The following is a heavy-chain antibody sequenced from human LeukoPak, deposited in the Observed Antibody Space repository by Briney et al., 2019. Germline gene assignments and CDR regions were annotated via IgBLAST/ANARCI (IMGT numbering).Heavy chain of an antibody. D-gene: IGHD3-10*01. V-gene: IGHV1-69*13. CDR1: GYTFTSYY. Sequence: ASVKVSCKASGYTFTSYYMHWVRQAPGQGLEWMGGIIPIFGTANYAQKFQGRVTITADESTSTAYMELSSLRSEDTAVYYCARDRRSSYYGSGSYPLDYWGQGTLVTVSS. J-gene: IGHJ4*02. CDR3: ARDRRSSYYGSGSYPLDY. CDR2: IIPIFGTA.